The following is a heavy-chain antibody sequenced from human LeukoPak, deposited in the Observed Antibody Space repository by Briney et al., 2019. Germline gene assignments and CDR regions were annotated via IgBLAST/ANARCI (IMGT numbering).Heavy chain of an antibody. J-gene: IGHJ4*01. Sequence: GGSLRLSCSASGFTFSGYAMHWVRQAPGKGLEYVSAIISNGESTYYSDSVKDRFTISRDNSKNTLYLQMSSLRPEDTAVYYCVKSASTWYLFDYWGHGTLVTVSS. D-gene: IGHD6-13*01. V-gene: IGHV3-64*03. CDR1: GFTFSGYA. CDR3: VKSASTWYLFDY. CDR2: IISNGEST.